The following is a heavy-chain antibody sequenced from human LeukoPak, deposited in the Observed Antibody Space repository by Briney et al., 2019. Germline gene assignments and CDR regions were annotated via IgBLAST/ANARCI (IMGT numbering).Heavy chain of an antibody. CDR1: GFTFSSYA. CDR2: ISSSSSYI. CDR3: ARDYDGDPIDY. Sequence: GGSLRLSCAASGFTFSSYAMSWVRQAPGKGLEWVSSISSSSSYIYYADSVKGRFTISRDNAKNSLYLQMNSLRAEDTAVYYCARDYDGDPIDYWGRGTLVTVSS. D-gene: IGHD4-17*01. V-gene: IGHV3-21*01. J-gene: IGHJ4*02.